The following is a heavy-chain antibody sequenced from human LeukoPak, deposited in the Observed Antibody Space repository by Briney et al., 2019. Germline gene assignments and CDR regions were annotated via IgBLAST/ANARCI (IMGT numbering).Heavy chain of an antibody. Sequence: ASVKVSCKASGSFLSTHDINWVRQAPGQGLEWMGWMNFNGGYTGYAQKFRDRVIMTRDASITTAYMELRSLRSEDTALYFCARGLRDSLTGNDVLDMWGLGTMVIVSS. V-gene: IGHV1-8*01. CDR2: MNFNGGYT. CDR1: GSFLSTHD. CDR3: ARGLRDSLTGNDVLDM. D-gene: IGHD3-9*01. J-gene: IGHJ3*02.